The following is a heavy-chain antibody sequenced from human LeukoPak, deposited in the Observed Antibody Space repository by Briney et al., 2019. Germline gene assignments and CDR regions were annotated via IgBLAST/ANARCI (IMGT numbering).Heavy chain of an antibody. V-gene: IGHV4-59*01. CDR3: ARAGRGGYNQVDY. Sequence: SETPSLTCTVSGGSISSYYWSWIRQPPGKGLEWIGYIYYSGSTNYNPSLKSRVTISVDTSKNQFSLKLSSVTAADTAVYYCARAGRGGYNQVDYWGQGTLVTVSS. D-gene: IGHD5-24*01. J-gene: IGHJ4*02. CDR2: IYYSGST. CDR1: GGSISSYY.